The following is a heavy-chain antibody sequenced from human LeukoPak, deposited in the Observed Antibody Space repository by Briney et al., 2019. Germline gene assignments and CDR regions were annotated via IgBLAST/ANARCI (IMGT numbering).Heavy chain of an antibody. CDR3: ARGTLGSDLYFQH. J-gene: IGHJ1*01. CDR1: GYTFTGYY. D-gene: IGHD3-16*01. V-gene: IGHV1-8*03. Sequence: ASVKVSCKASGYTFTGYYMHWVRQATGQGLEWMGWMNPNSGNTGYAQKFQGRVTITRNTSISTAYMELSSLRSEDTAVYYCARGTLGSDLYFQHWGQGTLVTVSS. CDR2: MNPNSGNT.